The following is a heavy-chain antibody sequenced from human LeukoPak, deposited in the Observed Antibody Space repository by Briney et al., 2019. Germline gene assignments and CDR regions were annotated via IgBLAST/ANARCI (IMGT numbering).Heavy chain of an antibody. CDR3: ARDPSTRARYFDL. J-gene: IGHJ2*01. CDR1: GFTFSSYS. D-gene: IGHD3-3*02. CDR2: ISSSSSYI. Sequence: GGSLRLSCAASGFTFSSYSMNWVRQAPGKGLAWVSSISSSSSYIYYADSVKGRFTISRDNAKNSLYLQMNSLRAEDTAVYYCARDPSTRARYFDLWGRGTLVTVSS. V-gene: IGHV3-21*01.